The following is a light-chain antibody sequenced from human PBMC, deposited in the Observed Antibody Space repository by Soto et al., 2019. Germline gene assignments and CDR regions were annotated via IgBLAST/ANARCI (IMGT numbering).Light chain of an antibody. CDR2: DAS. CDR3: PQRSDWPST. J-gene: IGKJ4*01. Sequence: EIVLTQSPATLSLSPGERATLSCRASQSVSSYLAWYQQKPGQAPRLLIYDASNRATGIQARFSGSGSGTDFTLTITSLQPDDFAVYYCPQRSDWPSTFGGGTKVQIK. CDR1: QSVSSY. V-gene: IGKV3-11*01.